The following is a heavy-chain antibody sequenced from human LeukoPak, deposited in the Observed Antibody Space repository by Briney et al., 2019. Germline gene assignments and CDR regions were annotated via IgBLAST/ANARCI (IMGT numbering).Heavy chain of an antibody. D-gene: IGHD2-15*01. CDR1: GGSISSGGYY. CDR3: ARVLSTLGYCSGGSCYEDY. J-gene: IGHJ4*02. CDR2: IYHSGST. Sequence: SETLSLTCTVSGGSISSGGYYWCWIRQPPGKGLEWIGYIYHSGSTYYNPSLKSRVTISVDRSKNQFSLKLSSVTAADTAVYYCARVLSTLGYCSGGSCYEDYWGQGTLVTVSS. V-gene: IGHV4-30-2*01.